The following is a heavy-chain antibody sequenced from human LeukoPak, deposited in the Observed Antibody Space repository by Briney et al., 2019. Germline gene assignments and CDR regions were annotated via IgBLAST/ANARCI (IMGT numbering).Heavy chain of an antibody. CDR1: GFTFSSYA. J-gene: IGHJ5*02. V-gene: IGHV3-30-3*01. Sequence: GGSLRLSCAASGFTFSSYAMHWVRQAPGKGLEWVAVISYDGSNKYYADSVKGRFTISRDNSKNTLYLQMNSLRAEDTAVYYCARDRAAAGLGDWFDPWGQGTLATVSS. CDR3: ARDRAAAGLGDWFDP. D-gene: IGHD6-13*01. CDR2: ISYDGSNK.